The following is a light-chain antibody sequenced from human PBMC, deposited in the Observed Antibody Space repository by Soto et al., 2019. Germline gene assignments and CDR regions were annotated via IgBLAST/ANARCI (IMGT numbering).Light chain of an antibody. CDR2: GAS. Sequence: DILMTQAPSSLSVSAGERVTITCRASQGISSNLAWYQQKPGKAPKLLIYGASIMHTGVPARFSGSGSGTDFTLTISSLQPEDFAVYYCQQFDSWPPAITFGQGTKLEIK. V-gene: IGKV1-27*01. CDR1: QGISSN. CDR3: QQFDSWPPAIT. J-gene: IGKJ2*01.